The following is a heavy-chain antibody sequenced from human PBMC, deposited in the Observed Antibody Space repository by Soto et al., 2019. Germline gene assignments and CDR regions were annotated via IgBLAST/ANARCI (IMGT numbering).Heavy chain of an antibody. V-gene: IGHV4-59*08. CDR1: GGSISSYY. Sequence: SETLSLTCTVSGGSISSYYWSWIRQPPGKGLEWIGYIYYSGSTNYNPSLKSRVTISVDTSKNQFSLKLSSVTAADTAVYYCASHEPFERLPRRYYYYYMDVWGTGTTVTVSS. CDR2: IYYSGST. J-gene: IGHJ6*03. D-gene: IGHD7-27*01. CDR3: ASHEPFERLPRRYYYYYMDV.